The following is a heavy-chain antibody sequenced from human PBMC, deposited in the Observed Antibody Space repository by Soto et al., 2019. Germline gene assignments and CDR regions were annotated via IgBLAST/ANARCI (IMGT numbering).Heavy chain of an antibody. V-gene: IGHV4-34*01. D-gene: IGHD3-3*01. CDR1: GASISSQY. CDR2: INHSGST. Sequence: SETLSLTCTVSGASISSQYWSWIRQPPGKGLEWIGEINHSGSTNYNPSLKSRVTISVDTSKNQFSLKLSSVTAADTAVYYCARGWNGFRRVLLNWFDPWGQGTLVTVSS. J-gene: IGHJ5*02. CDR3: ARGWNGFRRVLLNWFDP.